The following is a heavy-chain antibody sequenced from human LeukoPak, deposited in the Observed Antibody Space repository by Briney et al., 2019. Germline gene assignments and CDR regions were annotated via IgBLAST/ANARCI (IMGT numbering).Heavy chain of an antibody. D-gene: IGHD5-12*01. CDR3: AKDARGSLGAFDI. CDR1: GFTFDDYA. CDR2: ISWNSGSI. J-gene: IGHJ3*02. V-gene: IGHV3-9*01. Sequence: GRSLRLSCAASGFTFDDYAMHWVRHAPGKGLEWVSGISWNSGSIGYADSVKGRFTISRDNAKNSLYLQMNSLRAEDTALYYCAKDARGSLGAFDIWGQGTMVTVSS.